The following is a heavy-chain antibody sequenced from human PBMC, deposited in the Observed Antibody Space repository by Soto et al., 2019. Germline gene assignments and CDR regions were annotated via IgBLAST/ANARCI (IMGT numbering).Heavy chain of an antibody. J-gene: IGHJ3*02. CDR2: IYYSRST. Sequence: SGSLSLTCAVAGGSTTTSCYYWGWIRQPTGKGLEWIGSIYYSRSTYYNPSLERRVTISVDTSRNQFSVKLTSVTATDTAVYYCARHSDTGSQSQHAFHIAGPVTMVTVSS. V-gene: IGHV4-39*01. CDR1: GGSTTTSCYY. CDR3: ARHSDTGSQSQHAFHI. D-gene: IGHD1-26*01.